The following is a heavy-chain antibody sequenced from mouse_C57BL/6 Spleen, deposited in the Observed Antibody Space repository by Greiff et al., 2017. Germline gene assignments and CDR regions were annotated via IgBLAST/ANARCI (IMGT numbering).Heavy chain of an antibody. CDR2: IHPNSGST. V-gene: IGHV1-64*01. CDR1: GYTFTSYW. J-gene: IGHJ2*01. D-gene: IGHD2-3*01. CDR3: ARSGYYVYFDY. Sequence: QVQLQQPGAELVKPGASVKLSCTASGYTFTSYWMHWVKQSPGQGLEWIGMIHPNSGSTNYTAKFKSKATLTVDKSSRAAYMQLSSLTSEDSAVYYGARSGYYVYFDYWGQGTTLTVSS.